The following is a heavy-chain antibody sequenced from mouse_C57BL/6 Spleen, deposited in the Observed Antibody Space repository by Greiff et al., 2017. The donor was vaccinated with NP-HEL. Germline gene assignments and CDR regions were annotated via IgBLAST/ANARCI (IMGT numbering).Heavy chain of an antibody. CDR3: ARGVDYLDY. J-gene: IGHJ2*01. CDR1: GYAFTNYL. CDR2: INPGSGGT. V-gene: IGHV1-54*01. Sequence: LQESGAELVRPGTSVKVSCKASGYAFTNYLIEWVKQRPGQGLEWIGVINPGSGGTNYNEKFKGKATLTADKSSSTAYMQLSSLTSEDSAVYCCARGVDYLDYWGQGTTLTVSS.